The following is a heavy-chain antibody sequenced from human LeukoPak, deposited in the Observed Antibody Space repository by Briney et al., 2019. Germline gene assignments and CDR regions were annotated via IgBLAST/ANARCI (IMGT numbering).Heavy chain of an antibody. CDR1: GGSMSSGRHY. J-gene: IGHJ3*02. V-gene: IGHV4-61*02. CDR2: IYTSGST. Sequence: KTSETLSLTCTVSGGSMSSGRHYWSWIRQPAGKGLEWIGRIYTSGSTNYNPSLKSRVTISVDTSKNQFSLKLSSVTAADTAVYFCARGPYSYDSSGAFDIWGQGTMVTVSS. CDR3: ARGPYSYDSSGAFDI. D-gene: IGHD3-22*01.